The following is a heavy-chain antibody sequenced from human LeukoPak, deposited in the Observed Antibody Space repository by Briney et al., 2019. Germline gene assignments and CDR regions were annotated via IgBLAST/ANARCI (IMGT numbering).Heavy chain of an antibody. V-gene: IGHV1-69*13. CDR2: IIPIFGTA. J-gene: IGHJ5*02. Sequence: SVKVTCKASGSTFSSYAISWVRQAPGQGLEWMGGIIPIFGTANYAQKFQGRVTITADESTSTAYMELSSLRSEDTAVYYCARGSSRLGQSNWFDPWGQGTLVTVSS. CDR1: GSTFSSYA. CDR3: ARGSSRLGQSNWFDP. D-gene: IGHD6-19*01.